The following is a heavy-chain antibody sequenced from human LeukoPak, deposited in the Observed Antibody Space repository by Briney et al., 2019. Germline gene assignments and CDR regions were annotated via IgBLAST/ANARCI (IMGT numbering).Heavy chain of an antibody. CDR3: ALHHGSYYLGRWFDP. CDR1: GFTFSSYS. V-gene: IGHV3-21*04. Sequence: GGSLRLSCAASGFTFSSYSMNWVRQAPGKGLEWVSSISSSSSYIYYADSVKGRFTISRDNAKNSLYLQMNSLRAEDTAVYYCALHHGSYYLGRWFDPWGQGTLVTV. J-gene: IGHJ5*02. CDR2: ISSSSSYI. D-gene: IGHD1-26*01.